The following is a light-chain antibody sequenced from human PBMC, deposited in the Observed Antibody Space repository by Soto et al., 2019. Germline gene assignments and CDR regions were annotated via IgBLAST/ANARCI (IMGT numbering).Light chain of an antibody. J-gene: IGKJ1*01. Sequence: EIVMTQSPATLSVSPGESGTLSCRASQTVSSNLALYQQKPGQSPRLLIYGASTRATGIPARFSGSGSGTEFTLTISSLQSADFAVYYCQQYNDWPRTFGQGTKVDIK. CDR1: QTVSSN. V-gene: IGKV3-15*01. CDR2: GAS. CDR3: QQYNDWPRT.